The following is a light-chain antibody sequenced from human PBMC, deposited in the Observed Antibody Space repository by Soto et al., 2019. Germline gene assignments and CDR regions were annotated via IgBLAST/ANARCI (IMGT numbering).Light chain of an antibody. V-gene: IGKV1-5*03. J-gene: IGKJ1*01. CDR2: KAS. CDR1: QSLLHSNGHNF. CDR3: QYYNSYSEA. Sequence: MTQSPLSLPVTPGEPASISCRSSQSLLHSNGHNFLAWYQQKPGKAPKLLIYKASTLKSGVPSRFSGSGSGTEFTLTISSLQPDDFATYYCQYYNSYSEAFGQGTKVDNK.